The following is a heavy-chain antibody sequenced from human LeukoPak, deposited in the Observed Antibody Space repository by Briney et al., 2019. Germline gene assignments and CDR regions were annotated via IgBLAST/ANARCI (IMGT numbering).Heavy chain of an antibody. CDR3: ARDRRERYCGGDCYSGIDP. V-gene: IGHV1-69*04. J-gene: IGHJ5*02. CDR1: GGTFSSYA. CDR2: IIPILGIA. Sequence: ASVNVSCKAYGGTFSSYAISWVRQAPGQGLEWMGRIIPILGIANYAQKFQGRVTITADKSTSTAYMELSSLRSEDTAVYYCARDRRERYCGGDCYSGIDPWGQGTLVTVSS. D-gene: IGHD2-21*02.